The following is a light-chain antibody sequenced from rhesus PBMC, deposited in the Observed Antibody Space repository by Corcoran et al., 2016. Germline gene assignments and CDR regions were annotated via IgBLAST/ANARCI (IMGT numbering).Light chain of an antibody. J-gene: IGKJ1*01. V-gene: IGKV1-32*02. CDR3: QQGNSNPPT. CDR2: YAN. CDR1: QGISSY. Sequence: DIQMSQSPSSLSASVGDRVTITCRASQGISSYLNWYQQNQGKDPKLLIYYANSLASGVPSRFIGSGSGTDFTLPISSLHPEDFATYYFQQGNSNPPTFGKGTKVEIK.